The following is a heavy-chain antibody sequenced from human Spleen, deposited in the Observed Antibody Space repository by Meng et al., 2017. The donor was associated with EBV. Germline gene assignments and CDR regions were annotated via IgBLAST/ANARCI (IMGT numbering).Heavy chain of an antibody. CDR2: IYYSGST. CDR3: ARQSYSGTENWFDP. Sequence: QVPVQEPGPGLVKPSQTLSLTCGVSGGSLSSGYYYWSWIRQPPGKGLEWMGYIYYSGSTYYNPTLKSRITMSVDTSKNEFSLKLTSATAADTAVYYCARQSYSGTENWFDPWGQGSLVTVSS. J-gene: IGHJ5*02. CDR1: GGSLSSGYYY. D-gene: IGHD3-10*01. V-gene: IGHV4-30-4*01.